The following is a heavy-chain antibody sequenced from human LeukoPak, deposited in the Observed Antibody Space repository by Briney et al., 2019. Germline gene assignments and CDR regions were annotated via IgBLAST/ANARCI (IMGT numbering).Heavy chain of an antibody. D-gene: IGHD2-8*01. CDR3: ARAGYYRLDY. J-gene: IGHJ4*02. V-gene: IGHV3-74*01. CDR1: GFTSSYYW. CDR2: VNYDGSTT. Sequence: GGSLRLSCAASGFTSSYYWVHWVRQVPGKGLVWVSRVNYDGSTTTYADSVKGRFTIPRDNAKNTVHLQMNSLRAEDTAVYYCARAGYYRLDYWGQGTLVTVSS.